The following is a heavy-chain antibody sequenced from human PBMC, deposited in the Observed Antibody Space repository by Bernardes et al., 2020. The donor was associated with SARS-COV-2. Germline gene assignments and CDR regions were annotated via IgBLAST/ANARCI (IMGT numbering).Heavy chain of an antibody. D-gene: IGHD3-10*01. J-gene: IGHJ3*02. V-gene: IGHV6-1*01. CDR3: WGSGAFDI. CDR1: GDSVSKNSAA. Sequence: SQTLSLTCAISGDSVSKNSAAWNWIRQSPSRGLEWLGRTYYRSKWFNDYAVSVKSRITINPDTSKNQFSLQLNSVTPEDTAVYFCWGSGAFDIWGQGTMVTVSS. CDR2: TYYRSKWFN.